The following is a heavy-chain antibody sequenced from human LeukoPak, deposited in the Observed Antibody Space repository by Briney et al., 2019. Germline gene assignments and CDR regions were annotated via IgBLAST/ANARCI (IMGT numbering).Heavy chain of an antibody. CDR2: ISAYNGNT. J-gene: IGHJ3*02. D-gene: IGHD6-19*01. CDR3: ARARYSSGWKGAFDI. V-gene: IGHV1-18*01. Sequence: ASVKVSCKASGYTFTSYGISWVRQAPGQGLEWMGWISAYNGNTNYAQKLQGRVTMTTDTSTSTAYMELRSLRSDDTAVYYCARARYSSGWKGAFDIWGQGTMVTVSS. CDR1: GYTFTSYG.